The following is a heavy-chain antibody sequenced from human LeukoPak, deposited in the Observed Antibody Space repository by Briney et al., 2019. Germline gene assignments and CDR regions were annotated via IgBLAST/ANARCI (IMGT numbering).Heavy chain of an antibody. J-gene: IGHJ4*02. Sequence: GGSLRLFCAASGYTFSSYSMIWVRQAPGKGLEGVSSISNRSSHIYYADSVKGRFTISRDNAKNSLYLQMNSLRAEDTAVYYCAGAYDYVWGSYEYYFDYWGQGTLVTVSS. CDR3: AGAYDYVWGSYEYYFDY. V-gene: IGHV3-21*01. D-gene: IGHD3-16*01. CDR2: ISNRSSHI. CDR1: GYTFSSYS.